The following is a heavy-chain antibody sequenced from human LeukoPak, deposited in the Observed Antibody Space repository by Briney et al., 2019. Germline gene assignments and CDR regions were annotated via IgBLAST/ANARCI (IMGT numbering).Heavy chain of an antibody. CDR2: ISSSGSTI. V-gene: IGHV3-48*04. CDR1: GFTFSSYA. D-gene: IGHD6-6*01. J-gene: IGHJ5*02. CDR3: ARDVGTSSNWYDP. Sequence: GGSLRLSCAASGFTFSSYAMSWVRQAPGKGLEWVSYISSSGSTIYYADSVRGRFTISRDNTKNSLFLQMNSLRAEDTAIYYCARDVGTSSNWYDPWGQGTLVTVSS.